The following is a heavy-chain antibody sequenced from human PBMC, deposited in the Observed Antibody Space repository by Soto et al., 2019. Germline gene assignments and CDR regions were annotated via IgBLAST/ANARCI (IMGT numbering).Heavy chain of an antibody. CDR3: ARDRRWLPRGPNNWLDI. J-gene: IGHJ5*02. CDR2: IYYDGNS. Sequence: SETLSLTCTVSGGSINSGDYYWTWVRQPPGKGLEWIGYIYYDGNSQHNPSLKSRVTMSIDTSKNQFSLNLSSVTAADTAVYYCARDRRWLPRGPNNWLDIWGKGTQVT. CDR1: GGSINSGDYY. V-gene: IGHV4-30-4*01. D-gene: IGHD5-12*01.